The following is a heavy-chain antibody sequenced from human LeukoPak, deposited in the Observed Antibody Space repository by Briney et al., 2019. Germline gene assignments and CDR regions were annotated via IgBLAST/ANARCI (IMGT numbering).Heavy chain of an antibody. Sequence: GGSLRLSCVASGFTFSSYWMPWVRQAPGKGLEWVANIKYDGSHKYYVPSVKGRFTISRDNAKNALFLEMNSLRAEDTAVYYCASSYDSAGNDWGQGTLVTVSS. J-gene: IGHJ4*02. D-gene: IGHD3-22*01. CDR1: GFTFSSYW. CDR2: IKYDGSHK. V-gene: IGHV3-7*01. CDR3: ASSYDSAGND.